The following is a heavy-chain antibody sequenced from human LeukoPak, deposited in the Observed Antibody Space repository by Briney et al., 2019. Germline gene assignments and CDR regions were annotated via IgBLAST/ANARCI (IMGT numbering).Heavy chain of an antibody. CDR2: LSGSGGST. CDR3: AKDGGSTVATERWGFLPDY. CDR1: GFTFSTYA. D-gene: IGHD4-17*01. J-gene: IGHJ4*02. V-gene: IGHV3-23*01. Sequence: GGSLRLSCAASGFTFSTYAMSWVRQAPGKGLEWFSSLSGSGGSTYYAGSVKGRFTISRDNSKNTLYLQMNSLRTEDTAVYYCAKDGGSTVATERWGFLPDYWGQGTLVTVSS.